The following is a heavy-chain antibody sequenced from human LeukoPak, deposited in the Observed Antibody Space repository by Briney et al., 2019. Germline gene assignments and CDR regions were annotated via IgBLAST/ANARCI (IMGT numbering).Heavy chain of an antibody. CDR2: ISWNSGSI. J-gene: IGHJ5*02. CDR1: GFTFDDYA. D-gene: IGHD5-12*01. Sequence: PGGSLRLSCAASGFTFDDYAMHWVRQAPGKGLEWVSGISWNSGSIGYADSVKGRFTISRDNAKNSLYLQMNSLRDEDTAVYYCARARYDYRLPVDPWGQGTLVTVSS. V-gene: IGHV3-9*01. CDR3: ARARYDYRLPVDP.